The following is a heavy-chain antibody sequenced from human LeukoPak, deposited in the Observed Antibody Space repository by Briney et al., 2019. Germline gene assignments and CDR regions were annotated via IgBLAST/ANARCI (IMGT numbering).Heavy chain of an antibody. D-gene: IGHD3-10*01. CDR3: ARDRAWFGEGLDY. V-gene: IGHV3-7*03. Sequence: PGGSLRLSCAASGFSSSRYWMSWVRQAPVRGLEWVANIKPDGSEIYYVDSVKGRFTISRDNAKNSLYLQMNSLRAEDTAVYYCARDRAWFGEGLDYWGQGTLVTVSS. J-gene: IGHJ4*02. CDR1: GFSSSRYW. CDR2: IKPDGSEI.